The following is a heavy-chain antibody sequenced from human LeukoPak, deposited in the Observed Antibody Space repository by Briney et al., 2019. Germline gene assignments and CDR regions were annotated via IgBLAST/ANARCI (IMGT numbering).Heavy chain of an antibody. D-gene: IGHD1-26*01. CDR3: AKDRSIGTYYTFDH. CDR1: GSTFSDYA. J-gene: IGHJ4*02. V-gene: IGHV3-23*01. Sequence: GGSPRLSCAASGSTFSDYAMTWVRQAPGKGLEWVATISGSGLMTYYADSVKGRFTVSGDNSKNTLYLQMSSLTAADTAVYYCAKDRSIGTYYTFDHWGQGTLVTVSS. CDR2: ISGSGLMT.